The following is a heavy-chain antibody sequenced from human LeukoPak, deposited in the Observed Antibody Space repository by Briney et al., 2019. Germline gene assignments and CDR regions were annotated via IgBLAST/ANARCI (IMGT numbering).Heavy chain of an antibody. CDR3: ARAVGDGGFPEYYFDY. D-gene: IGHD3-10*01. V-gene: IGHV5-51*01. CDR1: GYSFTSYW. J-gene: IGHJ4*02. CDR2: IYPGDSDT. Sequence: GESLQISCKGSGYSFTSYWIGWVRQMLGKGLEWMGIIYPGDSDTRYSPSFQGQVTISADKSIGTAYLQWSSLKASDTAMYYCARAVGDGGFPEYYFDYWGQGTLVTVSS.